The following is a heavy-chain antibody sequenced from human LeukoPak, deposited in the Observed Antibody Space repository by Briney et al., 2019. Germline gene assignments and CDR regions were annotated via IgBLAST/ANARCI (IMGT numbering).Heavy chain of an antibody. V-gene: IGHV1-69*01. CDR2: IIPIFGTA. Sequence: GSSVKVSCKASGGTFSSYAISWVRQAPGQGLEWMGGIIPIFGTANYAQKFQGRVTITADESTSTAYMELSSLRSEDTAAYYCAIYGSGSYLRSDYYFDYWGQGTLVTVSS. J-gene: IGHJ4*02. CDR3: AIYGSGSYLRSDYYFDY. D-gene: IGHD3-10*01. CDR1: GGTFSSYA.